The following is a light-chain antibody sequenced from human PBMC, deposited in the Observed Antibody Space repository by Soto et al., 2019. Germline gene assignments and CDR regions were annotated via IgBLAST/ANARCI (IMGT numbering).Light chain of an antibody. Sequence: QSALTQPASVSGSPGQSITISCTGTSSDIGAYNFVSWYQQHPGKAPKLMLYDVNIRPSGVSNRFSGSKSGNTASLTISGPQPGDVPDYSPTSSTNRTTREFGGGTK. CDR1: SSDIGAYNF. CDR3: TSSTNRTTRE. J-gene: IGLJ2*01. V-gene: IGLV2-14*03. CDR2: DVN.